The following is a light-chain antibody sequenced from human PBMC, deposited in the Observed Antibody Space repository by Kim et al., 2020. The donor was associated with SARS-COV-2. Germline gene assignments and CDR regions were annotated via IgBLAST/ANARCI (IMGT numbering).Light chain of an antibody. V-gene: IGKV1-39*01. J-gene: IGKJ1*01. CDR3: QQSYSTPRT. CDR1: QSISNY. Sequence: ASVGDRVTITSRASQSISNYLNWYQQKPGKAPKLLIYTASTLQSGVPSRFSGSGSGTDFTLTISSLQPEDFATYYCQQSYSTPRTFGQGTKVDIK. CDR2: TAS.